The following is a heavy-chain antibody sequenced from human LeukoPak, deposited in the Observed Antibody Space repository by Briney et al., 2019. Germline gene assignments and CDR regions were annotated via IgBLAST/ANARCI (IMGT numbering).Heavy chain of an antibody. Sequence: GGSLRLSCAASVFTFSSYAMSWVRQAPGKGLEWVSAISGSGGSTYYADSVKGRFTISRDNSKNTLYLHMNSLRAEDTAVYYCANIKTQWPVPDYWGQGTLVTVSS. J-gene: IGHJ4*02. CDR3: ANIKTQWPVPDY. V-gene: IGHV3-23*01. D-gene: IGHD6-19*01. CDR1: VFTFSSYA. CDR2: ISGSGGST.